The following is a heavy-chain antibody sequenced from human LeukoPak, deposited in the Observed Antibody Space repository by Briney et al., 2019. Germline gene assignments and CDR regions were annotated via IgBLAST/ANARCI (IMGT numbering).Heavy chain of an antibody. V-gene: IGHV4-39*01. CDR1: GGSISSSSAY. D-gene: IGHD5-18*01. Sequence: SETLSLTCTVSGGSISSSSAYWGWIRQPPGKGLEWIGSIYYSKNTYYNPSLKSRVTIFADTSKNQFSLTLGSVSATDTAVYYCVSPRGFSYGYFDYWGQGTLVTVSS. CDR3: VSPRGFSYGYFDY. J-gene: IGHJ4*02. CDR2: IYYSKNT.